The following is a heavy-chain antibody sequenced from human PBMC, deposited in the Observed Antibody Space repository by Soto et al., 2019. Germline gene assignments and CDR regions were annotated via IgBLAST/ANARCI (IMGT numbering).Heavy chain of an antibody. D-gene: IGHD4-4*01. CDR3: ARHPSNFWFDP. CDR1: GCSISSSSYF. Sequence: PSETLSLTCTVSGCSISSSSYFWCWIRQPPGKGLEWIGSIYYSGSTYYNPSLKSRVTVSVDTSKNQFSLKLSSVTAADTAVYYCARHPSNFWFDPWGQGTLVT. V-gene: IGHV4-39*01. CDR2: IYYSGST. J-gene: IGHJ5*02.